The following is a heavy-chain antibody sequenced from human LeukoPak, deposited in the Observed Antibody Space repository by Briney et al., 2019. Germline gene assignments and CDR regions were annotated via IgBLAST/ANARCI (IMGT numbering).Heavy chain of an antibody. Sequence: VKISCKASGGTFSSYAISWVRQAPGQGLEWMGRIIPIFGTANYAQKFQGRVTITADESTSTAYMELSSLRSEDTAVYYCARVVVDPRYYYYYMDVWGKGTTVTVSS. CDR2: IIPIFGTA. J-gene: IGHJ6*03. CDR1: GGTFSSYA. V-gene: IGHV1-69*15. CDR3: ARVVVDPRYYYYYMDV. D-gene: IGHD2-2*01.